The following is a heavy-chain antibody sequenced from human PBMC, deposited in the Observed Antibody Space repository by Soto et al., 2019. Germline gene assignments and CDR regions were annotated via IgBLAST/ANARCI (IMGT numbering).Heavy chain of an antibody. CDR1: GFSFSGYN. J-gene: IGHJ3*01. V-gene: IGHV3-21*01. Sequence: GGSLRLSCAASGFSFSGYNMNWVRQAPGKGLEWVSSISGDSNYIYYADSVQGRFTISRDNAKNSVYLQMNSLRAEDTAVYYCARVVYFDRSAYGLWGQGTMVTVSS. D-gene: IGHD3-22*01. CDR2: ISGDSNYI. CDR3: ARVVYFDRSAYGL.